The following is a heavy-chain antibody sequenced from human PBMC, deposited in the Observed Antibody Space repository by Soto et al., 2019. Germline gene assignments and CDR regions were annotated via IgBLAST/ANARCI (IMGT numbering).Heavy chain of an antibody. CDR1: GFTFSSYG. D-gene: IGHD3-22*01. CDR2: IWYDGSNK. J-gene: IGHJ3*02. Sequence: HPGESLKISCAASGFTFSSYGMHWVRQAPGKGLEWVAVIWYDGSNKYYADSVKGRFTISRDNSKNTLYLQMNSLRAEDTAVYYCARVPDYYDSSGRAFDIWGQGTMVTVSS. V-gene: IGHV3-33*01. CDR3: ARVPDYYDSSGRAFDI.